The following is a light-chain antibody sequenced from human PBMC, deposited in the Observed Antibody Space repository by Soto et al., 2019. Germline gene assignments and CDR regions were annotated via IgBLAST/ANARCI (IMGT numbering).Light chain of an antibody. Sequence: EFVLTQSPGTLSLSPGERATLSCRASQTVRNNYLAWYQQKPGQTPRLLMYGASTRATGIPARFSASGSGTDFTLTISSLQSEDFAVYYCQQYNDWILTFGQGTKVDIK. CDR3: QQYNDWILT. J-gene: IGKJ1*01. CDR2: GAS. V-gene: IGKV3-15*01. CDR1: QTVRNN.